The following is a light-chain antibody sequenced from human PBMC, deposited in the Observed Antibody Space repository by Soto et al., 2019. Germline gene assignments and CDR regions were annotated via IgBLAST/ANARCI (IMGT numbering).Light chain of an antibody. J-gene: IGLJ2*01. CDR3: VSYRSTSTLV. V-gene: IGLV2-14*01. Sequence: QSALTQPASVSGSPGQSITISCTGTSSDVGGYKYVSWYQQHPGKAPKLMIYDVSNRPSGVSNRCSGSKSGNTASLTISGLQAEDEADYYCVSYRSTSTLVFGGGTKLTVL. CDR2: DVS. CDR1: SSDVGGYKY.